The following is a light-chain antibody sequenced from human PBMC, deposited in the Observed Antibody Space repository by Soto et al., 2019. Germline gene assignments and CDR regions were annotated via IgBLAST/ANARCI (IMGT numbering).Light chain of an antibody. CDR2: DAS. J-gene: IGKJ3*01. CDR1: QSISSY. Sequence: EVVLTQSPDPLSLSPGERATLSCWASQSISSYLAWYQQKPGQAPRLLIYDASNRATGIPARFSGSGSGTDFTLTISSIEPEDFAIYYCQQRSDWPTFGPGTKVEIK. V-gene: IGKV3-11*01. CDR3: QQRSDWPT.